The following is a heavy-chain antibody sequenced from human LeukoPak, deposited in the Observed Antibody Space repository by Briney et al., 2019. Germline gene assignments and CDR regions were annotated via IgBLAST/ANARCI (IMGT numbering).Heavy chain of an antibody. D-gene: IGHD6-6*01. CDR2: IYYSGST. CDR3: ARFLSAARRSAFDI. Sequence: SETLSLTCTVSGGSISSYYWSWIRQPPGKGLEWIGYIYYSGSTNYNPSLKSRVTISVDTSKNQFSLKLSSVTAADTAVYYCARFLSAARRSAFDIWGQGTMVTVSA. J-gene: IGHJ3*02. V-gene: IGHV4-59*08. CDR1: GGSISSYY.